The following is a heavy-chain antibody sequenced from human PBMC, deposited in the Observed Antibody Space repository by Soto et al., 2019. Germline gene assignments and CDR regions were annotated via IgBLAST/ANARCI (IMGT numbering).Heavy chain of an antibody. V-gene: IGHV4-34*01. CDR1: GGSFSGYY. D-gene: IGHD3-16*02. CDR3: ARQRHAGGIWGSYRSNWFDP. CDR2: INHSGST. Sequence: SETLSLTCAVYGGSFSGYYWSWIRQPPGKGLEWIGEINHSGSTNYNPSLKSRVTISVDTSKNQFSLKLSSVTAADTAVYYCARQRHAGGIWGSYRSNWFDPWGQGTLVTVSS. J-gene: IGHJ5*02.